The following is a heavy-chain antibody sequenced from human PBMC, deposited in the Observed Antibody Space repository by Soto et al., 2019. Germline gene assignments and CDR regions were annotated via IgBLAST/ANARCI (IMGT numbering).Heavy chain of an antibody. CDR2: IYFNGNT. J-gene: IGHJ4*02. V-gene: IGHV4-59*01. Sequence: ASETLSLTCTVSADSFSKYYWTWIRQPPGKGLEWIGYIYFNGNTKYNPSLEGRLTISIDTSKKEFSLKLSSVTAADAAVYYCASVTFGGIVLAHWGQGTLVNVSS. CDR3: ASVTFGGIVLAH. CDR1: ADSFSKYY. D-gene: IGHD3-16*01.